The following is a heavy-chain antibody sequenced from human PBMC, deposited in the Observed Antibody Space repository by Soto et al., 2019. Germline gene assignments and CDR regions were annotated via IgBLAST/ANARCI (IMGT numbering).Heavy chain of an antibody. J-gene: IGHJ5*01. V-gene: IGHV3-48*03. Sequence: GGPLRLSCAASGFAFANYEMHWVRQAPGKVLDWVAYINGGGDVKYYADSVEGRFTISRDNAKNALFLQMDNLRAEDTAIYYCARLRGDGFWKSYSPYNLFESWGQGALVTVSS. CDR1: GFAFANYE. D-gene: IGHD3-3*01. CDR2: INGGGDVK. CDR3: ARLRGDGFWKSYSPYNLFES.